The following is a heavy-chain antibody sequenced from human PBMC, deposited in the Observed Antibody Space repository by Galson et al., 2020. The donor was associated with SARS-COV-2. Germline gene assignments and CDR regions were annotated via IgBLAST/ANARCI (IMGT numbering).Heavy chain of an antibody. CDR3: AKDANYDILTGRRPWAYDAFDI. D-gene: IGHD3-9*01. Sequence: GGSLRLSCAASGFTFSSYGMHWVRQAPGKGLEWVAVISYDGSNKYYADSVKGRFTISRDNSKNTLYLQMNSLRAEDTAVYYCAKDANYDILTGRRPWAYDAFDIWGQGTMVTVSS. CDR2: ISYDGSNK. CDR1: GFTFSSYG. J-gene: IGHJ3*02. V-gene: IGHV3-30*18.